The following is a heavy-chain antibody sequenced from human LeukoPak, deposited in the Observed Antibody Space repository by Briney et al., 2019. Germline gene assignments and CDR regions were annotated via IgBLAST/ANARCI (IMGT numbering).Heavy chain of an antibody. V-gene: IGHV4-59*08. CDR1: GGSISSYY. D-gene: IGHD1-26*01. Sequence: PSETLSLTCTVSGGSISSYYWSWIRQPPGKGLEWIGYIYYSGSTNYNPSPKSRVTISVDTSKNQFSLKLSSVTAADTAVYYCARHVGPNAFDIWGQGTMVTVSS. CDR3: ARHVGPNAFDI. CDR2: IYYSGST. J-gene: IGHJ3*02.